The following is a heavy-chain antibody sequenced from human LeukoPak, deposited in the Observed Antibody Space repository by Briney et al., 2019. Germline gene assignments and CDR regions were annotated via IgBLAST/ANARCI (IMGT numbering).Heavy chain of an antibody. Sequence: GRSLRLSCAASGFTFSSYAMSWSRQAPGKGLEWVSAISGSGGSTYYADSVKGRFTISRDNSKNSLYLQMNSLRAEATAVYYCAKDDWRDPWGQGTLVTVSS. CDR2: ISGSGGST. CDR1: GFTFSSYA. CDR3: AKDDWRDP. V-gene: IGHV3-23*01. J-gene: IGHJ5*02.